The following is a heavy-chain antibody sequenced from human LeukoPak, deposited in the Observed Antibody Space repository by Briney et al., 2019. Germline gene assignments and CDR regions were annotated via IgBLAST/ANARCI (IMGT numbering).Heavy chain of an antibody. CDR1: GGSISSCH. J-gene: IGHJ5*02. Sequence: SETLSLTCTVSGGSISSCHWSWIRQPPGKGLEWIGYIHNSGNTNYNPSLQSRVTMSLDLSKNQFSLRLNSVTVADTAVYYCARDPGTTSRTWKFDPWGQGTLVTVSS. V-gene: IGHV4-59*01. D-gene: IGHD2-2*01. CDR3: ARDPGTTSRTWKFDP. CDR2: IHNSGNT.